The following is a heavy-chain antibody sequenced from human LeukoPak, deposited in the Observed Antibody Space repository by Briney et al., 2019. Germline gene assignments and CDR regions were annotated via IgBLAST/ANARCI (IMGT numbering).Heavy chain of an antibody. D-gene: IGHD3-10*01. Sequence: RSGGSLRLSCAASGFTVSSNYMSWVRQAPGKGLEWVSVIYSGGSTYYADSVKGRFTISRDNSKNTLYLQMNSLRAEDTAVYYCAKKLMWGMVRGVYNDYWGQGTLVTVSS. J-gene: IGHJ4*02. V-gene: IGHV3-66*01. CDR2: IYSGGST. CDR1: GFTVSSNY. CDR3: AKKLMWGMVRGVYNDY.